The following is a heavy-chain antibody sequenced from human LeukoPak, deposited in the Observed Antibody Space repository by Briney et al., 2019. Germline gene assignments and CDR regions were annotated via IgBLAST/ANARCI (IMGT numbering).Heavy chain of an antibody. D-gene: IGHD1-26*01. CDR2: IRYDGSNK. J-gene: IGHJ4*02. CDR3: AKDLFRSPQIDY. V-gene: IGHV3-30*02. CDR1: GFTFSSYG. Sequence: GGSLRLSCAASGFTFSSYGMHWVRQAPGKGLEWVAFIRYDGSNKYYADSVKGRFTISRDNSKNTLYLQMNSLRAEDTAVYYCAKDLFRSPQIDYWGQGTLVTVSS.